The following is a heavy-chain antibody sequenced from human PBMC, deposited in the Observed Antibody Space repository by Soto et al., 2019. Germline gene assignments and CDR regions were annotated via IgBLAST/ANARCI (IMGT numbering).Heavy chain of an antibody. D-gene: IGHD5-12*01. J-gene: IGHJ4*02. Sequence: VQLVESGGGLVQPGGSLRLSCAASGFTFSGYWMHWVRQAPGKGLVWVSRINTDGSSTSYADSVRGRFTISRDNAKNTLYLQMNSLRAEDTAVYYCARGGYSGYEDYWGQGNLVTVSS. CDR1: GFTFSGYW. CDR2: INTDGSST. V-gene: IGHV3-74*01. CDR3: ARGGYSGYEDY.